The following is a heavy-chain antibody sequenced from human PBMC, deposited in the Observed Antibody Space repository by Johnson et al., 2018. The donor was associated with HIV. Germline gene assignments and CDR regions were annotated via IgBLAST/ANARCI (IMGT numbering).Heavy chain of an antibody. D-gene: IGHD3-22*01. Sequence: VQLVESGGGLVQPGGSLRLSCVASGFTFSSYTLHWVRQAPGKGLEYVSAISSNGGSTYYANSVKGRFTISRDNSKNTLSLQMNSLRAEDTAVYYCASGYYDSSGYYPDAFDIWGQGTMVTVSS. CDR1: GFTFSSYT. CDR3: ASGYYDSSGYYPDAFDI. J-gene: IGHJ3*02. V-gene: IGHV3-64*01. CDR2: ISSNGGST.